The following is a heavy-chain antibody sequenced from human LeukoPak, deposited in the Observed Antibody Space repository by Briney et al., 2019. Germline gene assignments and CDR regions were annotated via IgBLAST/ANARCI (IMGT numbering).Heavy chain of an antibody. CDR3: ARELGVGVIGDAFDM. J-gene: IGHJ3*02. Sequence: GGSLRLSCAASGFTFSSYGMHWVRQAPGKGLEWGAVISYDGSNKYYADSVKGRFTVSRDNAKNTLSLQMDSLGTEDTAVYYCARELGVGVIGDAFDMWGQGTMVTVSS. CDR2: ISYDGSNK. D-gene: IGHD3-22*01. CDR1: GFTFSSYG. V-gene: IGHV3-30*03.